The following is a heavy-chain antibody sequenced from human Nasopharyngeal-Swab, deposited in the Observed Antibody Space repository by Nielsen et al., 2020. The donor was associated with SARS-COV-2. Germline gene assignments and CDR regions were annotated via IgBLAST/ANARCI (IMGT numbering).Heavy chain of an antibody. V-gene: IGHV4-34*01. Sequence: SETLTLTCAVYGVSLSGYYWSWIRQPPGKGWEWIGEINHRGSTNYKPSVKSRVTISVDTYKNQFTLKLSSVTAADTAVYYCARGSPPGVVPAALAVIFYYYYYMDVWGKGTTVTVSS. D-gene: IGHD2-2*01. CDR2: INHRGST. J-gene: IGHJ6*03. CDR3: ARGSPPGVVPAALAVIFYYYYYMDV. CDR1: GVSLSGYY.